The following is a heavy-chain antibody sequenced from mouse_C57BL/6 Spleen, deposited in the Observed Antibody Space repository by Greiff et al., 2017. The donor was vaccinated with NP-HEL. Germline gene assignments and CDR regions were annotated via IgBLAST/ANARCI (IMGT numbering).Heavy chain of an antibody. J-gene: IGHJ3*01. CDR1: GFNIKDYY. CDR2: IDPEDGDT. D-gene: IGHD1-1*01. CDR3: TTNYGSSYEEFAY. Sequence: EVKLQESGAELVRPGASVKFSCTASGFNIKDYYMHWVNQRPEQGLEWIGWIDPEDGDTEYAPKFQGQATMTADTSSNTAYLQLSSLTSEDTAVYYCTTNYGSSYEEFAYWGQGTLVTVSA. V-gene: IGHV14-1*01.